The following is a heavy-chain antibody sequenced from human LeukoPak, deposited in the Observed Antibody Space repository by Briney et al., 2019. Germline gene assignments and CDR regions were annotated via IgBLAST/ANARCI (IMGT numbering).Heavy chain of an antibody. V-gene: IGHV3-21*01. CDR2: ISSSSSYI. J-gene: IGHJ4*02. Sequence: GGSLRLSCAASGFTFDDYGMSWVRQAPGKGLEWVSSISSSSSYIYYADSVKGRFTISRDNAKNSLYLQMNSLRAEDTAVYYCARDRGYSYGFRDYYFDYWGQGTLVTVSS. D-gene: IGHD5-18*01. CDR3: ARDRGYSYGFRDYYFDY. CDR1: GFTFDDYG.